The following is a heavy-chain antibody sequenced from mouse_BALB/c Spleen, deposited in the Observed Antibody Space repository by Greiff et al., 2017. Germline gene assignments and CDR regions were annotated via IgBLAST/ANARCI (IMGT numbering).Heavy chain of an antibody. V-gene: IGHV14-1*02. CDR2: IDPENGNT. D-gene: IGHD2-14*01. CDR1: GFNIKDYY. CDR3: ARRVLYAMDY. Sequence: EVQLVESGAELVRPGALVKLSCKASGFNIKDYYMHWVKQRPEQGLEWIGWIDPENGNTIYDPKFQGKASITADTSSNTAYLQLSSLTSEDTAVYYCARRVLYAMDYWGQGTSVTVSS. J-gene: IGHJ4*01.